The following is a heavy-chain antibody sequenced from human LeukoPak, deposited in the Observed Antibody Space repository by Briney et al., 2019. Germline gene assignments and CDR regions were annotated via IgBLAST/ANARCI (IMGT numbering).Heavy chain of an antibody. CDR3: ARGGXXGYHVVDY. Sequence: GGSLRLSCAASGFTFSSYSMNWVRQAPGKGLEWISYISSSSATIYYADSAKGRFTISRDNAKNSLYLQMNSLTAEDKAVYYCARGGXXGYHVVDYWGQGTLVTVSS. J-gene: IGHJ4*02. CDR1: GFTFSSYS. CDR2: ISSSSATI. V-gene: IGHV3-48*01. D-gene: IGHD5-12*01.